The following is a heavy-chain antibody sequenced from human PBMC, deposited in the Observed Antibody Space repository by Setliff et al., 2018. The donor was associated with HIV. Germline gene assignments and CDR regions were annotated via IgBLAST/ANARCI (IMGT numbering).Heavy chain of an antibody. Sequence: PGGSLRLSCAASGFTFSSYGMHWVRQAPGKGLEWAAFIRYDGSNKYYAGSVKGRFTISRDNSKNTLYLQMNSLRAEDTAVYYCAKDRYYDSSGSPFDYWGQGTLVTVSS. CDR2: IRYDGSNK. V-gene: IGHV3-30*02. CDR1: GFTFSSYG. D-gene: IGHD3-22*01. CDR3: AKDRYYDSSGSPFDY. J-gene: IGHJ4*02.